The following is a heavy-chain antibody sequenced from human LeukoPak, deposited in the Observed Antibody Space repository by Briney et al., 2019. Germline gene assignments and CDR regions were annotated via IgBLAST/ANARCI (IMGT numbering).Heavy chain of an antibody. Sequence: PGGSLRLSCAASGFTFSSYAMSWVRQAPGKGLEWVSAISGSGGSTYYADSVKGRFTISRDNAKNSLYLQMNSLRAEDTAVYYCARGVRIYYGMDVWGQGTTVTVSS. CDR3: ARGVRIYYGMDV. V-gene: IGHV3-23*01. CDR1: GFTFSSYA. J-gene: IGHJ6*02. CDR2: ISGSGGST.